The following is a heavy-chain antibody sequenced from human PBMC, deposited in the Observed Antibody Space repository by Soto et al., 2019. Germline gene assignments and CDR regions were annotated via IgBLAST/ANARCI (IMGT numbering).Heavy chain of an antibody. D-gene: IGHD4-17*01. J-gene: IGHJ5*02. CDR1: GGTFSSYT. CDR2: IIPILDIT. Sequence: QVQLVQSGAEVKKPGSSVKVSCRASGGTFSSYTITWVRQAPGQGLECMGRIIPILDITNYAQKFQGRVTITADKSTSTASMELSSLRSEDTAVYYCARVTTVTSWFDPWGQGTLVTVSS. V-gene: IGHV1-69*02. CDR3: ARVTTVTSWFDP.